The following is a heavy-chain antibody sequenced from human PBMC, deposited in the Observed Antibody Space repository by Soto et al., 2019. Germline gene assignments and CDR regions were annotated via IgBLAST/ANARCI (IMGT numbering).Heavy chain of an antibody. CDR2: IMPFFGSG. J-gene: IGHJ4*02. D-gene: IGHD3-22*01. CDR1: RGTFTNYA. V-gene: IGHV1-69*01. CDR3: ARDRAGYYSHFVY. Sequence: QVYLVQSGAEVKKPGSSVKVSCKALRGTFTNYAFSWVRQAPGQGLEWMGGIMPFFGSGNYAQKFQGRINITADESTRSVYVELTSLRSEDTAVYYGARDRAGYYSHFVYWGQGTLVTVSS.